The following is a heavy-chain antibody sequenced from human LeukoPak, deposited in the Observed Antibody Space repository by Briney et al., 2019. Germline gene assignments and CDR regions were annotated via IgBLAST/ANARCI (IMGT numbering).Heavy chain of an antibody. CDR3: ARGHYDILTGYYSDY. Sequence: ASVKVSCKASGYTFTGYYMHWVRQAPGQGLEWMGWINPNSGGTNYAQKFQGRVTMTRDTSISTAYMELSRLRSDDTAVYYCARGHYDILTGYYSDYWGQGTLVTVSS. D-gene: IGHD3-9*01. CDR1: GYTFTGYY. CDR2: INPNSGGT. J-gene: IGHJ4*02. V-gene: IGHV1-2*02.